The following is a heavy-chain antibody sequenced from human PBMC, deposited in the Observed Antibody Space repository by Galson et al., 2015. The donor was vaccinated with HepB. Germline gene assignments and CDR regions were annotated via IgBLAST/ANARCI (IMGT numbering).Heavy chain of an antibody. CDR3: ARHCSSTSCYRWFDP. D-gene: IGHD2-2*01. V-gene: IGHV4-31*03. J-gene: IGHJ5*02. CDR1: GDSIGSGFF. CDR2: IHYSGNT. Sequence: TLSLTCTVSGDSIGSGFFWSWIRRLPGKGLQWIGYIHYSGNTYYNPSLKSRVALSVDTSKNQVSLKLTSVTAADTAVYHCARHCSSTSCYRWFDPWGQGTMVIVSS.